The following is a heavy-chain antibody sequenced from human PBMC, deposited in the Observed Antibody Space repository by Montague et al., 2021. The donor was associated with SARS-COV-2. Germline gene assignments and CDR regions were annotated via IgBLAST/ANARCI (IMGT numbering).Heavy chain of an antibody. CDR2: VFSSGST. CDR1: GGSVSSGGWY. J-gene: IGHJ4*02. V-gene: IGHV4-39*01. D-gene: IGHD6-19*01. Sequence: SETRSLTCTVSGGSVSSGGWYWGWVRQSPGKGLEWIGSVFSSGSTYYSPSLKSRVTISADTSKNQFSLKLTSVTAADTAMYYCVRRGQWLVNYWGQGTLVIVSS. CDR3: VRRGQWLVNY.